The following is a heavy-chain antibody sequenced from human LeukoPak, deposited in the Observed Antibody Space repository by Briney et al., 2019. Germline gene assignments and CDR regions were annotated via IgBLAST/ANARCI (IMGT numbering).Heavy chain of an antibody. CDR1: GYTFTGYY. V-gene: IGHV1-2*02. Sequence: ASVKVSCKASGYTFTGYYIHWVRQAPGQGLEWMGWINPNSGGTNYAQKFQDRVTMTRDTSISTVNMELSRLRSDDTAVYCCAERRGWAFYYWGQGTLVTVSS. CDR2: INPNSGGT. J-gene: IGHJ4*02. D-gene: IGHD1-26*01. CDR3: AERRGWAFYY.